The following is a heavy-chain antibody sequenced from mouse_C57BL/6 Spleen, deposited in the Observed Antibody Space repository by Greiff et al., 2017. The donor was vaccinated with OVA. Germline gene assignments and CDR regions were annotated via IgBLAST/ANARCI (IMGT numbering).Heavy chain of an antibody. D-gene: IGHD1-1*01. CDR3: ARGAITTVNWYFDV. CDR1: GYTFTSYG. Sequence: VKLMESGAELARPGASVKLSCKASGYTFTSYGISWVKQRTGQGLEWIGEIYPRSGNTYYNEKFKGKATLTADKSSSTAYMELRSLTSEDSAVYFCARGAITTVNWYFDVWGTGTTVTVSS. J-gene: IGHJ1*03. V-gene: IGHV1-81*01. CDR2: IYPRSGNT.